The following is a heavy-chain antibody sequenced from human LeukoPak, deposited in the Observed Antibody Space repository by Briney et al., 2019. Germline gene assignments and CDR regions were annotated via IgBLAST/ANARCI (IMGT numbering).Heavy chain of an antibody. CDR1: GFTFSSFW. V-gene: IGHV3-7*05. CDR2: IKQDGSEK. J-gene: IGHJ4*02. Sequence: GGSLRLYCAASGFTFSSFWMSWVRHAPGQGLQWVANIKQDGSEKYYVDSVKGRFTISRDNAKNSPYLQMNSLRAEDTAVYYCTRDRSGQDWGQGTLVTVSS. CDR3: TRDRSGQD. D-gene: IGHD1-1*01.